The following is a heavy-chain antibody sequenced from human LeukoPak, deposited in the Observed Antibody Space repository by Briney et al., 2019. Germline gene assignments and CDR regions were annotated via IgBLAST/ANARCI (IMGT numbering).Heavy chain of an antibody. V-gene: IGHV4-59*08. CDR3: ARHVSPYGDYVSHYYYGMDV. Sequence: SETLSLTCAVYGGSFSGYYWSWIRQPPGKGLEWIGYIYYSGSTNYNPSLKSRVTISVDTSKNQFSLKLSSVTAADTAVYYCARHVSPYGDYVSHYYYGMDVWGQGTTVTVSS. CDR1: GGSFSGYY. J-gene: IGHJ6*02. CDR2: IYYSGST. D-gene: IGHD4-17*01.